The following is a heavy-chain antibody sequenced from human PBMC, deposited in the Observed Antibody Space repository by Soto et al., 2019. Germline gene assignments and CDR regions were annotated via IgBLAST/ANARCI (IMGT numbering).Heavy chain of an antibody. CDR3: ARQRGSYGFFWFDP. J-gene: IGHJ5*02. CDR1: GGSISSGGYS. D-gene: IGHD5-18*01. CDR2: IYHSGST. V-gene: IGHV4-30-2*05. Sequence: SETLSLTCAVSGGSISSGGYSWSWIRQPPGKGLEWIGYIYHSGSTYYNPSLKSRVTISVDTSKNQFSLKLSSVTAADTAVYYCARQRGSYGFFWFDPWGRGTLVTVSS.